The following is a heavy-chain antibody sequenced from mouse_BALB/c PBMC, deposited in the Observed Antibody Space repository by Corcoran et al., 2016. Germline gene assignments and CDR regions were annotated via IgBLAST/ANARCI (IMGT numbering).Heavy chain of an antibody. J-gene: IGHJ2*01. D-gene: IGHD3-1*01. CDR2: INTYTGEP. V-gene: IGHV9-1*02. CDR3: ARGSSGYDY. CDR1: GYTFTNYG. Sequence: QIKLVQSGPELKKPGETVKISCKASGYTFTNYGLNWVKQAPGQGLKWMGWINTYTGEPTYADDFKGRFAFSLETSASTAYLQINNLKNEDMATYFCARGSSGYDYWGQGTTLTVSS.